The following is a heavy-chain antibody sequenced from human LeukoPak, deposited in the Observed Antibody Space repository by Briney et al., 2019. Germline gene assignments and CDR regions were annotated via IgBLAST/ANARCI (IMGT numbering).Heavy chain of an antibody. D-gene: IGHD3-10*01. CDR1: GFTFSRYS. CDR3: ARDSILWFGELPSDY. CDR2: ISSSSSYI. Sequence: PGGSLRLSCAASGFTFSRYSMNWVRQAPGKGLEWVSSISSSSSYIYYADSVKGRFTISRDNAKNSLYLQMNSLRAEDTAVYYCARDSILWFGELPSDYWGQGTLVTVSS. V-gene: IGHV3-21*01. J-gene: IGHJ4*02.